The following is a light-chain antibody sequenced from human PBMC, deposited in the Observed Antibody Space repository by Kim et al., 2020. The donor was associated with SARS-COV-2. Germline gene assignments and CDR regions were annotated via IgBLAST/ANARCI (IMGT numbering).Light chain of an antibody. CDR3: HQFYLYPRT. J-gene: IGKJ1*01. CDR2: AAS. V-gene: IGKV1-9*01. Sequence: ASVEDRVTITCRASQDISNFLAWYQQDLGKAPKLLIYAASTLGSGVPSRFSGRGSGTEFTLTISSLQPEDFATYFCHQFYLYPRTFGQGTKVDIK. CDR1: QDISNF.